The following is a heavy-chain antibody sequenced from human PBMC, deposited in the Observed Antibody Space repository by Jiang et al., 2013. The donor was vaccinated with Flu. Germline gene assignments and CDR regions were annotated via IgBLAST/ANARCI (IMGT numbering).Heavy chain of an antibody. CDR1: GDSVSGNNAA. CDR3: ARGKPHYYAMDV. J-gene: IGHJ6*02. V-gene: IGHV6-1*01. CDR2: TYDTSKWYN. Sequence: SQTLSLTCAISGDSVSGNNAAWNWIRQSPSRGLEWLGRTYDTSKWYNDYAASLRSRITINPDTSKNQFSLQLNSVTPEDTAVYYCARGKPHYYAMDVWGQGTTVTVSS.